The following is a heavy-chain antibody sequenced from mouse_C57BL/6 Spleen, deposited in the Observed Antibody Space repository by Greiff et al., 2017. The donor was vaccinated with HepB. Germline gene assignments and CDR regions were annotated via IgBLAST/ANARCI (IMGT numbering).Heavy chain of an antibody. J-gene: IGHJ4*01. V-gene: IGHV5-4*01. CDR3: ARVEAQGGAMDY. CDR1: GFTFSSYA. Sequence: DVQLVESGGGLVKPGGSLKLSCAASGFTFSSYAMSWVRQTPEKRLEWVATISDGGSYTYYPDNVKGRFTISRDNAKNNLYLQMSHLKSEDTAMYYCARVEAQGGAMDYWGQGTSVTVSS. D-gene: IGHD3-1*01. CDR2: ISDGGSYT.